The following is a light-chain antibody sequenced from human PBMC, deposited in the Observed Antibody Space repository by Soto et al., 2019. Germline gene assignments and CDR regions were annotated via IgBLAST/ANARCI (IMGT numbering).Light chain of an antibody. Sequence: DIQMTQSPSSLSASVGDRVTLTCRASQTISTTLNWYQQTPGKAPQLLVYSASSVHSGVPSRFSGSGSGTDFTLTISSLQPEDCATYYCQQSFTSPLTFGGGTKVEIK. CDR1: QTISTT. V-gene: IGKV1-39*01. CDR2: SAS. CDR3: QQSFTSPLT. J-gene: IGKJ4*01.